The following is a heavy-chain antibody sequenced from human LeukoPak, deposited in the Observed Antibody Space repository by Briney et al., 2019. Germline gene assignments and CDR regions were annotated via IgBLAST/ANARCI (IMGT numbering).Heavy chain of an antibody. CDR2: IKQDGSEK. J-gene: IGHJ5*02. D-gene: IGHD3-10*01. Sequence: PGGSLRLSCAASGFTFSNYWMGWVRQAPGKGLEWVANIKQDGSEKYYGDSVKGRFTISRDNAKNSLSLQMNSLRAEDTAVYYCARPLMYYYGSETYFWFDPWGQGTLVTVSS. CDR1: GFTFSNYW. V-gene: IGHV3-7*01. CDR3: ARPLMYYYGSETYFWFDP.